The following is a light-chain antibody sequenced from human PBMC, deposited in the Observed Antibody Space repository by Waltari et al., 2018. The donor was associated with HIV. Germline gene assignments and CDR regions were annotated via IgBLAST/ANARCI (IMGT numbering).Light chain of an antibody. CDR1: NLGNRR. V-gene: IGLV3-21*02. CDR2: DDI. J-gene: IGLJ2*01. Sequence: SYVLPQTPSAPGAPRPTARLTCGGDNLGNRRPHWYQQKPGQAPVLVVYDDIDRPSGIPERFSGSRSGNTATLTISRVEVGDEDDYYCQVWDTNSDHRVFGGGTKLTVL. CDR3: QVWDTNSDHRV.